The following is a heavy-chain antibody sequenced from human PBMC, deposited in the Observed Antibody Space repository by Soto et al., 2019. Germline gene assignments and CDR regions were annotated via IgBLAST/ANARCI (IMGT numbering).Heavy chain of an antibody. CDR3: ARHRHPRGTVGATSPLDP. CDR1: GFSVSSNY. V-gene: IGHV3-53*01. J-gene: IGHJ5*02. CDR2: HYSGGST. Sequence: GGSLRLSCAISGFSVSSNYLSWVRQAPGKXLEWVSVHYSGGSTYYADCVQGRFTISRDKSNNTLYLQMRRVRAEDTAVYFCARHRHPRGTVGATSPLDPWGQGTQVTVSS. D-gene: IGHD1-26*01.